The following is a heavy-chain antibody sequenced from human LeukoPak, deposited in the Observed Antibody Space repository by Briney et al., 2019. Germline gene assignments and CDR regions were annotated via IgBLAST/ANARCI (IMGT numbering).Heavy chain of an antibody. V-gene: IGHV1-69*04. CDR2: NIPILGIA. J-gene: IGHJ3*02. D-gene: IGHD1-26*01. CDR3: ARDDFVGATTSHAFDI. Sequence: SVKVSCKASGGTFSSYAISWVRQAPGQGLEWMGRNIPILGIANYAQKFQGRVTITADKSTSTAYMELSSLRSEDTAVYYCARDDFVGATTSHAFDIWGQGTMVTVSS. CDR1: GGTFSSYA.